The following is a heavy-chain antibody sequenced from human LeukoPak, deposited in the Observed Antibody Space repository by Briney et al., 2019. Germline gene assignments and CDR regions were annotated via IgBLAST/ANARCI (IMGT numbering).Heavy chain of an antibody. V-gene: IGHV5-51*01. CDR1: GYSFTSYW. D-gene: IGHD2-15*01. CDR2: IYPGDSDT. J-gene: IGHJ5*02. CDR3: ARLPVVAATQGWFDP. Sequence: HGESLKISCKGSGYSFTSYWIGWVRQMPGKGLEWMGIIYPGDSDTRYSPSFQGQVTISADKSISTAYLQWSSLKASDTAMYYCARLPVVAATQGWFDPWGQGTLVTVSS.